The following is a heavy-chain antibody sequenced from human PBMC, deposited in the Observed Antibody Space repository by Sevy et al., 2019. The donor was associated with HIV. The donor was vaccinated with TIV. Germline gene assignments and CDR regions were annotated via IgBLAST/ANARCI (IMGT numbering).Heavy chain of an antibody. Sequence: RGSLRLSCAGSGFTFSNAWMSWVRQAPGKGLEWVGRIKSKTDGGTADHAAPVKGRFTISRDDSKNTLYLQMNSLKTEDTAVYYCTTDGMYYDILTGYYRVVDYWGQGTLVTVSS. CDR3: TTDGMYYDILTGYYRVVDY. CDR2: IKSKTDGGTA. CDR1: GFTFSNAW. D-gene: IGHD3-9*01. V-gene: IGHV3-15*01. J-gene: IGHJ4*02.